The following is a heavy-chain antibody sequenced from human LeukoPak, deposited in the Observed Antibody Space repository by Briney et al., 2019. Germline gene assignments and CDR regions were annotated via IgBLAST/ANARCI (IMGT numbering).Heavy chain of an antibody. Sequence: WETLSLTCTVSGGSISSYYWNWIRQPPGKGLEWIGYVFYSGSTNYNPSLKSRVTISVDTSKNQFSLKLSSVTAADTAVYFCASYGGKGAYFDYWGQGILVTVSS. CDR2: VFYSGST. CDR3: ASYGGKGAYFDY. D-gene: IGHD4-23*01. V-gene: IGHV4-59*01. J-gene: IGHJ4*02. CDR1: GGSISSYY.